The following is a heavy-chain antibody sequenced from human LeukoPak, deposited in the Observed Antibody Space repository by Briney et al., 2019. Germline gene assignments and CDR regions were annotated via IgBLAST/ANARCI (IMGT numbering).Heavy chain of an antibody. CDR3: ARENWSYYDSSGYYLAIDY. V-gene: IGHV4-4*07. Sequence: SETLSLTCTVSGGSISSYYWSCIRQPAGKGLEWIGRIYTSGSTNYNPSLKSRVTMSVDTSKNQFSLKLSSVTAADTAVYYCARENWSYYDSSGYYLAIDYWGQGTLVTVSS. D-gene: IGHD3-22*01. J-gene: IGHJ4*02. CDR2: IYTSGST. CDR1: GGSISSYY.